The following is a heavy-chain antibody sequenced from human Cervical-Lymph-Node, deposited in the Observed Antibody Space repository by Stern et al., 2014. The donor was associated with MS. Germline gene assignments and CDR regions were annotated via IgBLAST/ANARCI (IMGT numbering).Heavy chain of an antibody. Sequence: QLQLQESGPGLVKPSGTLSLACSVSGDSIRTSDHYWDWIRQPPGKGLEWIGSIFSSGKTYYNPSLKSRVTVSVDTSKNQFSLRLTSVTVADTAVYYCARTVPAAGPSESPLPVYFDSWGQGTLVTVSS. J-gene: IGHJ4*02. D-gene: IGHD6-13*01. CDR2: IFSSGKT. CDR3: ARTVPAAGPSESPLPVYFDS. V-gene: IGHV4-39*01. CDR1: GDSIRTSDHY.